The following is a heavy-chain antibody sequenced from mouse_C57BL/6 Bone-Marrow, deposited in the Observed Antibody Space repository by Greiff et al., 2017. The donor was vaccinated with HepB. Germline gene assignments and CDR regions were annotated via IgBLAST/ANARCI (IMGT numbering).Heavy chain of an antibody. D-gene: IGHD1-1*01. CDR2: IYPRSGNT. CDR1: GYTFTSYG. Sequence: QVHVKQSGAELARPGASVKLSCKASGYTFTSYGISWVKQRTGQGLEWIGEIYPRSGNTYYNEKFKGKATLTADKSSSTAYMELRSLTSEDSAVYFCARSITGGFAYWGQGTLVTVSA. V-gene: IGHV1-81*01. CDR3: ARSITGGFAY. J-gene: IGHJ3*01.